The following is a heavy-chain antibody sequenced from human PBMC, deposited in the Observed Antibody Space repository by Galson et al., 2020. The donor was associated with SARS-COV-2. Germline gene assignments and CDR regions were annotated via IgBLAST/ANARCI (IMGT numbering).Heavy chain of an antibody. Sequence: SVKVSCKASGGTFSSYAISWVRQAPGQGLEWMGGIIPILGIANYAQKFQGRVTITADKSTSTAYMELSSLRSEDTAVYYCARDYYYDFHPHNWFDPWGQGTLVTVSS. J-gene: IGHJ5*02. CDR2: IIPILGIA. CDR1: GGTFSSYA. CDR3: ARDYYYDFHPHNWFDP. V-gene: IGHV1-69*10. D-gene: IGHD3-22*01.